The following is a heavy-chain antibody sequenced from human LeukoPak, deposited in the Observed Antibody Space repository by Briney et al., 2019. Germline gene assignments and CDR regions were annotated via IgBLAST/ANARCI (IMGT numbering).Heavy chain of an antibody. V-gene: IGHV1-18*01. CDR1: GYTFTSYG. CDR3: ARGVGMVRGVISPYYYYYMDV. D-gene: IGHD3-10*01. J-gene: IGHJ6*03. CDR2: ISAYNGNT. Sequence: EASVKVSCKASGYTFTSYGISWVRQAPGQGLEWMGWISAYNGNTNYAQKLQGRVTMTTDTSTSTAYMELRSLRSDDTAVYYCARGVGMVRGVISPYYYYYMDVWGKGTTVTVSS.